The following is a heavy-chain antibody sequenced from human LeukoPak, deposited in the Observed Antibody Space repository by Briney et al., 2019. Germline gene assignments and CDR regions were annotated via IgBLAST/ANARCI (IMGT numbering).Heavy chain of an antibody. V-gene: IGHV5-51*01. CDR1: GYSFTSYW. J-gene: IGHJ4*02. D-gene: IGHD2-2*01. Sequence: GEPLKISCKGSGYSFTSYWIGWVRQMPGKGLGWMGIIYPGDSDTRYSPFFQGQVTISADKSISTAYLQWSSLKASDTAMYYCARLRGYCSSTSCPPDFDYWAREPWSPSPQ. CDR2: IYPGDSDT. CDR3: ARLRGYCSSTSCPPDFDY.